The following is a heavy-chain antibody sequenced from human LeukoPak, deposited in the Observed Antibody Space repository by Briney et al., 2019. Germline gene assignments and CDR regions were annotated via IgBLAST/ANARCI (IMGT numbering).Heavy chain of an antibody. CDR1: GFTFSSYG. CDR2: ISGSGGST. CDR3: AAADSSSWCYYYYYMDV. D-gene: IGHD6-13*01. V-gene: IGHV3-23*01. Sequence: GGSLRLSCAASGFTFSSYGMSWVRQAPGKGLEWVSAISGSGGSTYYADSVKGRFTISRDNSKNTLYLQMNSLRAEDMAVYYCAAADSSSWCYYYYYMDVWGKGTTVTISS. J-gene: IGHJ6*03.